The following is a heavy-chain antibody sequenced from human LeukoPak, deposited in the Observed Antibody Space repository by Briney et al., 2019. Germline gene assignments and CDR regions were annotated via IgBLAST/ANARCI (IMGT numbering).Heavy chain of an antibody. J-gene: IGHJ4*02. CDR3: ARGQPIDY. D-gene: IGHD5-18*01. CDR1: GASISSGSYY. CDR2: IYTSGST. V-gene: IGHV4-61*02. Sequence: SQTLSLTCTVSGASISSGSYYWSWIRQPAGKGLEWIGRIYTSGSTNYNPSLKSRVTIPVDTSKNQFSLKLSSVTAADTAVYYCARGQPIDYWGQGTLVTVSS.